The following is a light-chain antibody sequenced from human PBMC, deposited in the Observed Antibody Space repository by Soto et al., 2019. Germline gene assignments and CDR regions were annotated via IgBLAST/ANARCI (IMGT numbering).Light chain of an antibody. CDR1: SSDIGSYNR. CDR2: EVN. V-gene: IGLV2-18*02. J-gene: IGLJ1*01. CDR3: NSFTTSSTYV. Sequence: QSVLTQPASVSGSPGQSITILCTGTSSDIGSYNRVSWYQQPPGTAPKLIIYEVNNRPSGVPDRFSGSKSGNTASLTISGLQAEDEADYYCNSFTTSSTYVFGTGTKVTVL.